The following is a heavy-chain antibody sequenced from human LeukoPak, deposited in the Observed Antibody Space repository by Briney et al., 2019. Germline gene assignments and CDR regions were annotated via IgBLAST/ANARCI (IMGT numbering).Heavy chain of an antibody. CDR1: GFTFSGYA. CDR2: IIGSGRDT. V-gene: IGHV3-23*01. D-gene: IGHD2-15*01. J-gene: IGHJ2*01. Sequence: AGGSLRLSCVVSGFTFSGYAMSWVRQAPGKGLEWVSIIIGSGRDTYYADSVKGRFTISRDNSKNTLYMEMNSLRAEDTAVYYCVKGAATDEIWYFDVWGRGTQVTVSS. CDR3: VKGAATDEIWYFDV.